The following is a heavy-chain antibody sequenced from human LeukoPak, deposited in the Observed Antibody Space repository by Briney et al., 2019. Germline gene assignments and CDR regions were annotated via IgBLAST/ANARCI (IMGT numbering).Heavy chain of an antibody. CDR3: AREDYYYYYMDV. Sequence: PGGSLRLSCAASGFTFSSYSMNWVRQAPGKGLEWVSSISSSSSYIYYADSVKGRFTTSRDNAKNSLYLQMNSLRAEDTAVYYCAREDYYYYYMDVWGKGTTVTVSS. J-gene: IGHJ6*03. V-gene: IGHV3-21*01. CDR1: GFTFSSYS. CDR2: ISSSSSYI.